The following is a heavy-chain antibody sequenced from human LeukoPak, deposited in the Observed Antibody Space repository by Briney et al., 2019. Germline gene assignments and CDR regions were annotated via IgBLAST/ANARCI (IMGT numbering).Heavy chain of an antibody. CDR2: INLSNGNT. J-gene: IGHJ6*02. Sequence: ASVKVSCKASGYTFTNYAMHWVRQAPGQRLEWVGWINLSNGNTKYLQKFQGRVTINSDTSASTAYMELSSLRSEDTAVYYCARDEIEELLTGWGGMDVWGQGTTVTVSS. CDR3: ARDEIEELLTGWGGMDV. V-gene: IGHV1-3*01. CDR1: GYTFTNYA. D-gene: IGHD3-10*01.